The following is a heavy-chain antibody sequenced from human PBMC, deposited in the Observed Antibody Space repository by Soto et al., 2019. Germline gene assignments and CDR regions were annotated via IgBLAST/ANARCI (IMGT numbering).Heavy chain of an antibody. CDR2: IYYSGST. CDR3: ARGMTLSYYFDY. CDR1: GGSISSGGYY. D-gene: IGHD2-21*02. V-gene: IGHV4-31*03. Sequence: SETLSLTCTVSGGSISSGGYYWSWIRQHPGKGLEWIGYIYYSGSTYYNPSLKSRVTISVDTSKNQFSLKLSSVTAAGTAVYYCARGMTLSYYFDYWGQGTLVTVSS. J-gene: IGHJ4*02.